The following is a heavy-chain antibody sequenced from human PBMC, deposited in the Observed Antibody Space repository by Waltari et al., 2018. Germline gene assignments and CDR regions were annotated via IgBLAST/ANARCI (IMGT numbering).Heavy chain of an antibody. CDR3: AREGYSSGWVDY. CDR1: GGSFRGYY. J-gene: IGHJ4*02. CDR2: INHSGST. D-gene: IGHD6-19*01. Sequence: QVQLQQWGAGLLKPSETLSLTCAVYGGSFRGYYWSWIRQPPGKGLEWIGEINHSGSTNYNPSLKSRVTISVDTSKNQFSLKLSSVTAADTAVYYCAREGYSSGWVDYWGQGTLVTVSS. V-gene: IGHV4-34*01.